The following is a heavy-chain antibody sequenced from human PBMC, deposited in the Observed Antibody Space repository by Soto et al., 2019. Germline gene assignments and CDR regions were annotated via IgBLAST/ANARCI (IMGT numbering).Heavy chain of an antibody. D-gene: IGHD3-22*01. Sequence: QVRLQESGPGLVKPSETLSLTCTVTGDSVSSASYYWSWIRQPPGKGLEWIGYVHYSGTTSSNPSLKSRVTLSMDTPKNQFSLKLTSVTAADTGVYFCARTYSSGHTWGQGTLVTVSS. J-gene: IGHJ4*02. V-gene: IGHV4-61*01. CDR1: GDSVSSASYY. CDR3: ARTYSSGHT. CDR2: VHYSGTT.